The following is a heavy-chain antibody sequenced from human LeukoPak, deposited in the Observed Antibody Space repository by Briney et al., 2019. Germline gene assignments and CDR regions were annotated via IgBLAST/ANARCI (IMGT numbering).Heavy chain of an antibody. V-gene: IGHV3-23*01. Sequence: PGGSLRLSCAASGFTFNSYAMSWVRQAPGKGLEWVSAISGSGGSTNYADSVKGRFTISRDNSRNTVYLQMNSLRAEDTAVYYCAKHSSGWYGDAFDSWGQGTMVSVSS. J-gene: IGHJ3*02. CDR2: ISGSGGST. CDR3: AKHSSGWYGDAFDS. CDR1: GFTFNSYA. D-gene: IGHD6-19*01.